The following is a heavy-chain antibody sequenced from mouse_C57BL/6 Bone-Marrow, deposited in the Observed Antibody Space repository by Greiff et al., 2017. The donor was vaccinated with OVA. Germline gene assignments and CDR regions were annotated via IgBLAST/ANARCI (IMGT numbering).Heavy chain of an antibody. D-gene: IGHD1-1*01. CDR3: ARWTDYGSSHYAMDY. Sequence: VQLQQSGAELVRPGTSVTMSCKASGYTFTNYWIGWAKQRPGHGLEWIGDIYPGGGYTNYNEKFKGKATLTADKSSSTAYMQFSSLTSEDSAIYYCARWTDYGSSHYAMDYWGQGTSVTVSS. V-gene: IGHV1-63*01. CDR1: GYTFTNYW. CDR2: IYPGGGYT. J-gene: IGHJ4*01.